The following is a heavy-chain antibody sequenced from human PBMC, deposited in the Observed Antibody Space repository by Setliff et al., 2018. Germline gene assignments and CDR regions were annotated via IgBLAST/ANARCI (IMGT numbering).Heavy chain of an antibody. J-gene: IGHJ4*02. CDR2: INPNSGGT. CDR1: GYTFTGYY. V-gene: IGHV1-2*02. Sequence: GASVKVSCKASGYTFTGYYMHWVRQAPGQGLEWMGWINPNSGGTNYAQKFQGRVTMTRDTSISTAYMELSRLRSDDTAVYYCARDLTSSWYSGSAYWGQGTLVTVSS. CDR3: ARDLTSSWYSGSAY. D-gene: IGHD6-13*01.